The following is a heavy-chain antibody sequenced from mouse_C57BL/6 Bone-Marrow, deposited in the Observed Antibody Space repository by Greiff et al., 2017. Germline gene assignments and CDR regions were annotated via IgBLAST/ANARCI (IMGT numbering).Heavy chain of an antibody. D-gene: IGHD1-1*01. Sequence: QVQLQQSGPELVKPGASVKISCKASGYTFTDYYINWVKQRPGQGLEWIGWIFPGSGSTYYNEKFKGKATLTVDKSSSTAYMLLRSLTSEDSTVYFCARAPLYYGSTYWYFDVWGTGTAVTVSS. CDR2: IFPGSGST. CDR3: ARAPLYYGSTYWYFDV. J-gene: IGHJ1*03. V-gene: IGHV1-75*01. CDR1: GYTFTDYY.